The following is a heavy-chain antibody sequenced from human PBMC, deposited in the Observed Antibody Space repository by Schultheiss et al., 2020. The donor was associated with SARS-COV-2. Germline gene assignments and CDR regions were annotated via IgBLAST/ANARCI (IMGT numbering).Heavy chain of an antibody. V-gene: IGHV4-39*01. CDR3: ARARKENRRYYGSGSYPTEVWFDP. J-gene: IGHJ5*02. Sequence: SETLSLTCTVSGGSISSSSYYWGWIRQPPGKGLEWIGSIYYSGSTYYNPSLKSRVTISVDTSKNQFSLKLSSVTAADTAVYYCARARKENRRYYGSGSYPTEVWFDPWGQGTLVTVSS. CDR1: GGSISSSSYY. CDR2: IYYSGST. D-gene: IGHD3-10*01.